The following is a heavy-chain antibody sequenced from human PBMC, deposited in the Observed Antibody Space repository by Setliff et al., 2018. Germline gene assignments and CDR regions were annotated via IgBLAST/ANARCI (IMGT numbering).Heavy chain of an antibody. D-gene: IGHD3-22*01. Sequence: ASVKVSCKASGYTFTDYAMHWVRQAPGQRLEWMGWINPGNGNTKYSQKFQGRVTIITDESTSTAFMQLSSLRSEDTAVYYCVREGVDSRSSTDYRYYMDVWGKGTTVTVSS. J-gene: IGHJ6*03. CDR3: VREGVDSRSSTDYRYYMDV. CDR2: INPGNGNT. V-gene: IGHV1-3*01. CDR1: GYTFTDYA.